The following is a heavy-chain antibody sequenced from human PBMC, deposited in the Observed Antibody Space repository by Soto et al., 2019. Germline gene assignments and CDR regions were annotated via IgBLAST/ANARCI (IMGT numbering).Heavy chain of an antibody. D-gene: IGHD2-2*01. Sequence: QLQLQESGPGLVKPSETPSLTCTVSGGSISSSNYFWGWIRQPPGKGLEWIGTIYYSGSTSYNPSRKSRVTISVDTSKNQSALKRSSVTAADAAVYYCAKQHWYQFENWGQGTLVNVSS. CDR1: GGSISSSNYF. V-gene: IGHV4-39*01. J-gene: IGHJ4*02. CDR2: IYYSGST. CDR3: AKQHWYQFEN.